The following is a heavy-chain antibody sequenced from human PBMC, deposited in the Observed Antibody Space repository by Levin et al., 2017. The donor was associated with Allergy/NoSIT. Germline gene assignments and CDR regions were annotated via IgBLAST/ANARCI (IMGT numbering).Heavy chain of an antibody. CDR2: ISWNSGSI. CDR3: AKVGPTVTTGPHYFDL. Sequence: SLKISCAASGFTFDDYAMHWVRQAPGKGLEWVSGISWNSGSIGYADSMKGRFTISRDNAKNSLYLQMNSLRPEDTALYYCAKVGPTVTTGPHYFDLWGQGTLVTVSS. CDR1: GFTFDDYA. V-gene: IGHV3-9*01. J-gene: IGHJ4*02. D-gene: IGHD4-17*01.